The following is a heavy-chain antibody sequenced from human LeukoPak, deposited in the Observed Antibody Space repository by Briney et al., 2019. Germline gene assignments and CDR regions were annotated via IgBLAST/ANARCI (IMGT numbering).Heavy chain of an antibody. V-gene: IGHV4-61*01. J-gene: IGHJ4*02. D-gene: IGHD5-12*01. Sequence: SESLSLTCTVSGCSVSSGSYYWIWIRQPPGKGLESIGYIYYGWSTNYNPTLKSRVTISVDTSKNQFSLKLTSVNAADTAVYYCEHNDGDSGYDLAYWGQGKLVTVSS. CDR3: EHNDGDSGYDLAY. CDR2: IYYGWST. CDR1: GCSVSSGSYY.